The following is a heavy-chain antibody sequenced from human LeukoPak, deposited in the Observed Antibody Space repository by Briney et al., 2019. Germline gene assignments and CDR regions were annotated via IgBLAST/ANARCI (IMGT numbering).Heavy chain of an antibody. Sequence: SVKVSCKASGGTFSSYAISWVRQAPGQGLEWMGRIIPIFGIANYAQKFQGRVTITADKSTSTAYMELSSLRSEGTAVYYCARDSVRDGYNSHWGQGTLVTVSS. V-gene: IGHV1-69*04. D-gene: IGHD5-24*01. CDR1: GGTFSSYA. CDR3: ARDSVRDGYNSH. J-gene: IGHJ4*02. CDR2: IIPIFGIA.